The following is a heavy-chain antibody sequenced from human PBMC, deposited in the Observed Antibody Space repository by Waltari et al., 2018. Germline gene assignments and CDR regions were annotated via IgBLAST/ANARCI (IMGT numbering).Heavy chain of an antibody. Sequence: QVQLVQSGAEVKKPGASVRVSCKASGYTLTSYEMHWVRQAPGQRLEWMGWINAGNGDTKYSQKFPGRVTLSRDTSASTAYMDLSSLRSEDTAIYYCAGQSFYYDSSGSPPPDYWGQGTLVTVSS. V-gene: IGHV1-3*01. CDR1: GYTLTSYE. J-gene: IGHJ4*02. CDR2: INAGNGDT. CDR3: AGQSFYYDSSGSPPPDY. D-gene: IGHD3-22*01.